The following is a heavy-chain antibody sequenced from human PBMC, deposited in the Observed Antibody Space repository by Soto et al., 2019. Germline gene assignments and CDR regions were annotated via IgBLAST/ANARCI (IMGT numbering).Heavy chain of an antibody. V-gene: IGHV4-59*08. Sequence: PSETLSLTCTVSGGSISPYYWSWIRQPPGKGLEWIGYIYYSGTTNYSPSLKSRVTISVDTSKNQFSLKLSSVTAADSAIYYCARQSGGYYYYGMDVWGQGTTVTVSS. D-gene: IGHD1-26*01. CDR3: ARQSGGYYYYGMDV. J-gene: IGHJ6*02. CDR2: IYYSGTT. CDR1: GGSISPYY.